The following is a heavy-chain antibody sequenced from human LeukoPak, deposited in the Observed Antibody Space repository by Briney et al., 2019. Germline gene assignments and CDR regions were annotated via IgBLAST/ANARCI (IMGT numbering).Heavy chain of an antibody. J-gene: IGHJ5*02. CDR1: GFTFSNYG. CDR2: IRFDGSNK. Sequence: GGSLRLSCAASGFTFSNYGMHWVRQAPGRGLEWVAFIRFDGSNKYDADSVKGRFTISRDNSKNTLYLQMNSLRAEDTAVYYCAKQALAAAGRGTYNWFDPWGQGTLVTVSS. CDR3: AKQALAAAGRGTYNWFDP. V-gene: IGHV3-30*02. D-gene: IGHD6-13*01.